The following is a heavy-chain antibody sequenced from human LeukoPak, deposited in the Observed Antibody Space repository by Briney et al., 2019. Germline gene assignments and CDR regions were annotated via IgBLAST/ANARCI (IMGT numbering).Heavy chain of an antibody. CDR1: GFAFSSHA. Sequence: GVSLRLSYAASGFAFSSHAMHGVRQAPGKGLEWVAVISYDGSNKYYADSVKGRFTISRDNSKNTLYLQMNSLRAEDTAVYYCARGQTVLRYFDWLYYFDYWGQGTLVTVSS. J-gene: IGHJ4*02. CDR3: ARGQTVLRYFDWLYYFDY. CDR2: ISYDGSNK. V-gene: IGHV3-30*04. D-gene: IGHD3-9*01.